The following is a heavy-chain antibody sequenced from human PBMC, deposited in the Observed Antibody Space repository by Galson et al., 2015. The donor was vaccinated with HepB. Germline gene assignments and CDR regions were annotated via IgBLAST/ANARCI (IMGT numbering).Heavy chain of an antibody. D-gene: IGHD5-12*01. CDR3: AKDGLVYIVATTYFDY. CDR1: GFTFSSYG. V-gene: IGHV3-30*02. Sequence: SLRLSCAASGFTFSSYGMHWVRQAPGKGLEWVAFIRYDGSNKYYADSVKGRFTISRDNSKNTLYLQMNSLRAEDTAVYYCAKDGLVYIVATTYFDYWGQGTLVTVSS. J-gene: IGHJ4*02. CDR2: IRYDGSNK.